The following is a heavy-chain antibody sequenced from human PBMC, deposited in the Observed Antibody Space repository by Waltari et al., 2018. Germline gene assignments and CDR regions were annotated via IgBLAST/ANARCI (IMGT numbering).Heavy chain of an antibody. D-gene: IGHD3-3*01. CDR2: FDPEDGET. V-gene: IGHV1-24*01. Sequence: QVQLVQSGAEVKKPGASVKVSCKVSGYTLTELSMHWVRQAPGKGLEWMGGFDPEDGETIYAQKFQGRVTMTEDTSTDTAYMELSSLRSEDTAVYYCATDRGGWQPIFGVVINRLFDYWGQGTLVTVSS. J-gene: IGHJ4*02. CDR1: GYTLTELS. CDR3: ATDRGGWQPIFGVVINRLFDY.